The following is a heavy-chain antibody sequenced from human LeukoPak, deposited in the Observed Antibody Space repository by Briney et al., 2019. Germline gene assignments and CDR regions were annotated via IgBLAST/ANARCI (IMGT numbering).Heavy chain of an antibody. CDR3: ARVGYDFWSGYGWYYYYMDV. CDR2: INTNTGNP. J-gene: IGHJ6*03. D-gene: IGHD3-3*01. Sequence: ASVKVSCKASGGTFSSYAISWVRQAPGQGLEWMGWINTNTGNPTYAQGFTGRFVFSLDTSVGTAYLQISSLKAEDTAVYYCARVGYDFWSGYGWYYYYMDVWGKGTTVTVSS. V-gene: IGHV7-4-1*02. CDR1: GGTFSSYA.